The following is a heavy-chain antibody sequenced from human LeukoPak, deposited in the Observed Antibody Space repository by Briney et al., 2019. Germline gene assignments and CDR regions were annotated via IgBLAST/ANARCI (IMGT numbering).Heavy chain of an antibody. Sequence: ASVKVSCKASGYTFTSYDINWVRQATGQRLEWMGWMNPNSGNTGYAQQFQGRVTITRNTSISTAYMELSSLRSEDTAVYYCARGRGYKRAFDIWGQGTMVTVSS. J-gene: IGHJ3*02. D-gene: IGHD5-24*01. CDR1: GYTFTSYD. CDR2: MNPNSGNT. CDR3: ARGRGYKRAFDI. V-gene: IGHV1-8*03.